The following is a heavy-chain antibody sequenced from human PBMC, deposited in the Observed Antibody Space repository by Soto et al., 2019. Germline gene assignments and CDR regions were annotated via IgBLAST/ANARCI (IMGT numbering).Heavy chain of an antibody. CDR2: IYYSGST. Sequence: SETLSLTCTVSGGSVSSGSYYWSWIRQPPGKGLEWIGYIYYSGSTNYNPSLKSRVTISVDTSKNQFSLKLSSVTAADTAVYYCARALGYCSSTSCLNYGMDVWGQGTMVTVSS. CDR1: GGSVSSGSYY. D-gene: IGHD2-2*01. V-gene: IGHV4-61*01. J-gene: IGHJ6*02. CDR3: ARALGYCSSTSCLNYGMDV.